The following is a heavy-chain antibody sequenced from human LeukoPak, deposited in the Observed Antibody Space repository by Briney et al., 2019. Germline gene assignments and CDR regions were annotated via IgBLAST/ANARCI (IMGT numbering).Heavy chain of an antibody. D-gene: IGHD6-13*01. J-gene: IGHJ4*02. CDR1: GFTFSTYS. CDR2: ISSSSYI. V-gene: IGHV3-21*04. CDR3: ARGRIIPGWAAAAHFDY. Sequence: GGSLRLSCTASGFTFSTYSVNWVRQAPGKGLEWVSSISSSSYIYYADSVKGRFTISRDNSKNTLYLQMNSLRAEDTAVYYCARGRIIPGWAAAAHFDYWGQGTLVTVSS.